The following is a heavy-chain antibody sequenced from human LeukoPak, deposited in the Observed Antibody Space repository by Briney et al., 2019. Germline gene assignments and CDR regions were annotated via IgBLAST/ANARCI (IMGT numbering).Heavy chain of an antibody. Sequence: PGGSLRLSCAASGFTFTTYGMSWVRQAPGKGLEWVAVIWYDGSNKYYADSVKGRFTISRDNSKNTLYLQMNSLRAEDTAVYYCARDPSRPYSSSWLDYWGQGTLVTVSS. CDR1: GFTFTTYG. CDR2: IWYDGSNK. CDR3: ARDPSRPYSSSWLDY. J-gene: IGHJ4*02. D-gene: IGHD6-13*01. V-gene: IGHV3-33*08.